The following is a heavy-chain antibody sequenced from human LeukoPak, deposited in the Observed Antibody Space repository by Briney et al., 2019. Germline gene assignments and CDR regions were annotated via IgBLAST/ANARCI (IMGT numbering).Heavy chain of an antibody. CDR3: ARVRRGELLSYFDY. CDR2: INPNSGGT. V-gene: IGHV1-2*02. Sequence: ASVKASCKASGYTFTGYYMHWVRQAPGQGLEWMGWINPNSGGTNYAQKFQGRVTMTRDTSISTAYMELSRLRSDDTAVYYCARVRRGELLSYFDYWGQGTLVTVSS. D-gene: IGHD3-10*01. J-gene: IGHJ4*02. CDR1: GYTFTGYY.